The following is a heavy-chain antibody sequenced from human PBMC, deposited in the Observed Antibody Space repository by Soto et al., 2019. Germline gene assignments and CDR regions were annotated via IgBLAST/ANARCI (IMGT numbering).Heavy chain of an antibody. Sequence: SETLSLTCTVSGGSISSNYWTWIRQPPGKGLEWIGYVYNSGSTNYNPSLKSRVTISEDTSKSQFSLKVNSMTAADTAVYYCARYRREAVAGYTPDNWGQGILVTVYS. J-gene: IGHJ4*02. V-gene: IGHV4-59*01. CDR1: GGSISSNY. CDR3: ARYRREAVAGYTPDN. CDR2: VYNSGST. D-gene: IGHD6-13*01.